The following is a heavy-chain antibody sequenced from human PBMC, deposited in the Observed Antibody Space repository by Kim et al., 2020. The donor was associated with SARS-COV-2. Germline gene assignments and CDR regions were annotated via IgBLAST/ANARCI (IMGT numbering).Heavy chain of an antibody. D-gene: IGHD1-20*01. Sequence: YSTPSLKRRVSIAVDTSKNQFSLKLSSVTAADTAVYYCAKDRYNWNDNGYWGQGTLVTVSS. V-gene: IGHV4-39*01. CDR3: AKDRYNWNDNGY. J-gene: IGHJ4*02.